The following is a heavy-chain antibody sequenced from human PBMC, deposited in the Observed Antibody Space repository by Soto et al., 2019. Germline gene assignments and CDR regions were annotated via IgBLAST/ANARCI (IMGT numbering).Heavy chain of an antibody. CDR2: IYHSGNT. V-gene: IGHV4-4*02. CDR1: GGSISRSNW. CDR3: TRVLAALGTRWYFDL. Sequence: QVQLQESGPGLVKPSGTLSVTCAVSGGSISRSNWWSWVRQPPGKGLEWIGEIYHSGNTNYNPSPKXRXTXXVDKSNNQFSLNLTSVTAADTAVYDCTRVLAALGTRWYFDLWGRGNLVSVSS. D-gene: IGHD6-13*01. J-gene: IGHJ2*01.